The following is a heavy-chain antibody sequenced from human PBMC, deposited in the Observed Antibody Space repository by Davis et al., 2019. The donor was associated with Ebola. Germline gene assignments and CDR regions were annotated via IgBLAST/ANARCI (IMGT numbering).Heavy chain of an antibody. Sequence: PSETLSLTCAVYGGSFSGYYWSWIRQPPGKGLEWIGEINHSGSTNYNPSLKSRVTISVDTSKNQFSLKLSSVTAADTAVYYCASTDARLYYMDVWGKGTTVTVSS. D-gene: IGHD2-2*01. CDR3: ASTDARLYYMDV. J-gene: IGHJ6*03. CDR2: INHSGST. CDR1: GGSFSGYY. V-gene: IGHV4-34*01.